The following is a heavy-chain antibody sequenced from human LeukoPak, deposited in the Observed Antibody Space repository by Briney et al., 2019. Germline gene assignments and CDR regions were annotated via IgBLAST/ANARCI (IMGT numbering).Heavy chain of an antibody. Sequence: PSETLSLTCAVYGGSFSGYYWSWIRQPPGKGLEWIGGINHSGSTNYNPSLKSRVTISVDTSKNQFSLKLSSVTAADTAEYYCARRGNSGLTQNWFDPWGQGTLVTVSS. J-gene: IGHJ5*02. CDR3: ARRGNSGLTQNWFDP. CDR1: GGSFSGYY. CDR2: INHSGST. V-gene: IGHV4-34*01. D-gene: IGHD5-12*01.